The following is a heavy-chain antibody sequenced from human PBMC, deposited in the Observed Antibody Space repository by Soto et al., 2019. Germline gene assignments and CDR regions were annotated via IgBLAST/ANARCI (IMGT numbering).Heavy chain of an antibody. J-gene: IGHJ3*02. CDR3: AGRWGGVFYI. V-gene: IGHV4-59*08. Sequence: QVQLQESGPGLVKPSETLSLTCTVSGGSISSYYWSWIRQPPGKGLEWIGYTYYSGSTNYNPALTSRVTIPVDPPRHQCTLRLSAVAAEDTAVAYCAGRWGGVFYIGGQRTRVTGSS. CDR1: GGSISSYY. D-gene: IGHD1-26*01. CDR2: TYYSGST.